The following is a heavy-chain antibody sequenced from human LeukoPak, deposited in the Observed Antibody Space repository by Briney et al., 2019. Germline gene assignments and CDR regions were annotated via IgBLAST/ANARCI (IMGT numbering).Heavy chain of an antibody. D-gene: IGHD2-21*02. Sequence: PGGSLRLSCAASGFTFATYVITWVRQAPGKGLEWVADIVGSGAKTFYADSVKGRFTISRDNSKNTLYLQMNSLRAEGSALYFCAKGSGYYGSDAEYYFDYWGQGTLVAVSS. V-gene: IGHV3-23*01. CDR1: GFTFATYV. CDR3: AKGSGYYGSDAEYYFDY. CDR2: IVGSGAKT. J-gene: IGHJ4*02.